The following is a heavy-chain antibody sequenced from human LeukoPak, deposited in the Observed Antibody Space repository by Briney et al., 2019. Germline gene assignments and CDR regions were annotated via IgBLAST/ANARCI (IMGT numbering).Heavy chain of an antibody. D-gene: IGHD3-22*01. CDR1: GYTFTSYG. Sequence: ASVKLSCKASGYTFTSYGISWVRQAPGQGLEWMGWISAYNGNTNYAHKLQGRVTMTTDTSTSTAYMELRSLRSDDTAVYYCARVLTGYYYDSSGYRGYYYYYYMDVWGKGTTVTVSS. J-gene: IGHJ6*03. CDR3: ARVLTGYYYDSSGYRGYYYYYYMDV. V-gene: IGHV1-18*01. CDR2: ISAYNGNT.